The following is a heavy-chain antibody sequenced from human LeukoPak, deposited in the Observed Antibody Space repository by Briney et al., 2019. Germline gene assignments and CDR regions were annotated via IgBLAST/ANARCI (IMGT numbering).Heavy chain of an antibody. D-gene: IGHD2-2*01. J-gene: IGHJ4*02. Sequence: PGESLTLSCAASGFNFSSYTMTWVRQAPGKGLEWVSYISGSSTTIYYADSVKGRFTISRDNAKNSLYLQMNRLRDEDTAVYYCARDVLSYGDSGVDYWGQGTLVTVSS. CDR1: GFNFSSYT. CDR3: ARDVLSYGDSGVDY. CDR2: ISGSSTTI. V-gene: IGHV3-48*02.